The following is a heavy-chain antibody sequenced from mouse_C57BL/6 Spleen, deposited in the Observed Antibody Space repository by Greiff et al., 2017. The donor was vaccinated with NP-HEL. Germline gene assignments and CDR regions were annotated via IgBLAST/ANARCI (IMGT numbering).Heavy chain of an antibody. Sequence: QVQLQQSGPELVKPGASVKISCKASGYAFSSSWMNWVKQRPGKGLEWIGRIYPGAGDTNYNGKFKGKATLTADKSSSTAYMQLSSLTSEDSAVYFCARGGFITTMSYFDVWGTGTTVTVSS. D-gene: IGHD1-1*01. J-gene: IGHJ1*03. V-gene: IGHV1-82*01. CDR1: GYAFSSSW. CDR2: IYPGAGDT. CDR3: ARGGFITTMSYFDV.